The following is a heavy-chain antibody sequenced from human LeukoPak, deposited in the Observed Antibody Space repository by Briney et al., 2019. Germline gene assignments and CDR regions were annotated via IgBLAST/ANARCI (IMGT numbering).Heavy chain of an antibody. V-gene: IGHV3-48*03. CDR3: AKSLAAAGNY. Sequence: GGSLRLSCAASEFTFSTYWMSWVRQAPGKGLEWVSYISGSGRTIYYANSEKGRFTISRDNAKNSLYLQMNSLRADDTAVYYCAKSLAAAGNYWGQGTLVTVSS. CDR1: EFTFSTYW. CDR2: ISGSGRTI. D-gene: IGHD6-13*01. J-gene: IGHJ4*02.